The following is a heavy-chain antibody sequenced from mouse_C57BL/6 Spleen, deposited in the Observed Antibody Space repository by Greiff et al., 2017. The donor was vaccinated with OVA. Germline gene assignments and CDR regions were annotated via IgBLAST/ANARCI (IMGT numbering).Heavy chain of an antibody. V-gene: IGHV1-42*01. CDR2: INPSTGGT. D-gene: IGHD2-4*01. CDR3: ARGDYDADYYAMDY. CDR1: GYSFTGYY. Sequence: VQLQQSGPELVKPGASVKISCKASGYSFTGYYMNWVKQSPEKSLEWIGEINPSTGGTTYNQKFKAKATLTVDKSSSTAYMQLKSLTSEDSAVYYCARGDYDADYYAMDYWGQGTSVTVSS. J-gene: IGHJ4*01.